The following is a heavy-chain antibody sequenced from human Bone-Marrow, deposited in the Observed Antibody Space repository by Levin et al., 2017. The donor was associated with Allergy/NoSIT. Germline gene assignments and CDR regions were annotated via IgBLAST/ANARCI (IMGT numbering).Heavy chain of an antibody. V-gene: IGHV4-59*01. D-gene: IGHD3-10*01. CDR1: GGSIRGYY. CDR3: ARSVAGEFDY. Sequence: SQTLSLTCTVSGGSIRGYYWSWARQPPGKGLEWVGHIFYSGSTNYNPSLKSRVTISINTSKNQFSLNLTSVTAADTAFYYCARSVAGEFDYWGQGTLVTVSS. J-gene: IGHJ4*02. CDR2: IFYSGST.